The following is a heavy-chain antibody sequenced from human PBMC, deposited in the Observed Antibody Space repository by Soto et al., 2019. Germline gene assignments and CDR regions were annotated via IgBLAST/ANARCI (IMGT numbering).Heavy chain of an antibody. V-gene: IGHV4-31*03. CDR1: GGSINTGGYF. J-gene: IGHJ4*02. CDR2: FFSAGST. CDR3: ARAKIIRGVMDQFDY. D-gene: IGHD3-10*01. Sequence: QVQLQESGPRLVKPSKTLSLTCTVSGGSINTGGYFWSWIRQHPGKGLEWIGYFFSAGSTYYNPSLERRVTIAVDTSKNQLSLILSSVTAADTAVYYCARAKIIRGVMDQFDYWGQGTLVTVSS.